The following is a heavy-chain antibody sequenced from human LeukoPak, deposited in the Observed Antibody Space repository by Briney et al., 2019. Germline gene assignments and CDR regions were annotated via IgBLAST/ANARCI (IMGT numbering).Heavy chain of an antibody. Sequence: PSETLSLTCTVPGGSISSYYWSWIRQPPGKGLEWIGYIYYSGSTNYNPSLKSRVTISVDTSKNQFSPKVSSVTAADTGVYYCASKSTDHGELRFDYWGQGTLVTVSS. CDR3: ASKSTDHGELRFDY. CDR2: IYYSGST. CDR1: GGSISSYY. D-gene: IGHD4-17*01. V-gene: IGHV4-59*01. J-gene: IGHJ4*02.